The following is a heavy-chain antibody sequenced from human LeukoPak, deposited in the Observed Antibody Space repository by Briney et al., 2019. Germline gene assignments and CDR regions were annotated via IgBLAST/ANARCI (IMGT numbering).Heavy chain of an antibody. CDR1: GFTFSRYG. CDR3: AKDRIAVVPAVMDY. J-gene: IGHJ4*02. Sequence: GGSLRLSCAASGFTFSRYGMSWVRQAPGRGPEWVAGIPDTGVDTYYADSVKGRFTISRDNSKNTLYLQMNSLRAEDTAVYYCAKDRIAVVPAVMDYWGQGTLVTVSS. V-gene: IGHV3-23*01. CDR2: IPDTGVDT. D-gene: IGHD6-19*01.